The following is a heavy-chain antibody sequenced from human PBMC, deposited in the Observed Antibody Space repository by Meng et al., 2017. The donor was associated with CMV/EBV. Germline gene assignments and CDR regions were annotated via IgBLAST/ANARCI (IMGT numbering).Heavy chain of an antibody. V-gene: IGHV3-21*01. CDR1: GFTFSRYS. CDR2: ISSSSSYI. J-gene: IGHJ4*02. CDR3: ARGPEDYYASSCYYAPDF. Sequence: GESLKTSCAASGFTFSRYSVNWVLQAPGKGLEWVSSISSSSSYIYYADSVKGRFTISRDNAKNSPYPQMNSLRAEDTAVYYCARGPEDYYASSCYYAPDFWGQGTLVTVSS. D-gene: IGHD3-22*01.